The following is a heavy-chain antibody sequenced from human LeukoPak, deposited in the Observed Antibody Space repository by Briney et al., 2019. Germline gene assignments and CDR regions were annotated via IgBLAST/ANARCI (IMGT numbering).Heavy chain of an antibody. CDR1: GGTFSSYA. V-gene: IGHV1-69*06. CDR2: IIPFFGTA. D-gene: IGHD3-10*01. J-gene: IGHJ3*02. CDR3: ARATQYYYGSGSYGDAFDI. Sequence: ASVNVSCKASGGTFSSYAISWVRQAPGQGLEWMGGIIPFFGTANYAQKFQGRVTITADKCTSTAYMELSSLRSEDTAVYYCARATQYYYGSGSYGDAFDIWGQGTMVTVSS.